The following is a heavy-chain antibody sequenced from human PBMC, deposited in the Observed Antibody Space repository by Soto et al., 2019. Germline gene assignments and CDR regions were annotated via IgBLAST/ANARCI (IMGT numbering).Heavy chain of an antibody. V-gene: IGHV5-51*01. CDR1: GYSFTSYW. J-gene: IGHJ6*03. CDR3: ARHGPYDGSGSYSLFGGSFGRYYYYMDV. Sequence: PGESLKISCKGSGYSFTSYWIGWVRQMPGKGLEWMGIIYPGDSDTRYSPSFQGQVTISADKSISTAYLQWSSLKASDTAMYYCARHGPYDGSGSYSLFGGSFGRYYYYMDVWGKGATVTVSS. D-gene: IGHD3-10*01. CDR2: IYPGDSDT.